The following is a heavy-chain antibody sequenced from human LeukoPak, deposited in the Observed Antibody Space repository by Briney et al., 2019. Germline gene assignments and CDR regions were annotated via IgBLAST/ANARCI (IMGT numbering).Heavy chain of an antibody. Sequence: ASVKVSCKASGYTFTSYYMHWVRQAPGQGLEWMGIINPSGGSTSYAQKFQGRVTMTRDTSTSTVYMELSSLRSEDTAVYYCARDPPGNNDYGDYEYWGQGTLVTVSS. CDR3: ARDPPGNNDYGDYEY. CDR1: GYTFTSYY. D-gene: IGHD4-17*01. J-gene: IGHJ4*02. V-gene: IGHV1-46*01. CDR2: INPSGGST.